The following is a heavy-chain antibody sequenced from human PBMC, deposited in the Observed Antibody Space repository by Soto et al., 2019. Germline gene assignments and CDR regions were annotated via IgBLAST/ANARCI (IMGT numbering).Heavy chain of an antibody. CDR1: GGSMSSYY. V-gene: IGHV4-59*01. D-gene: IGHD6-25*01. CDR3: ARTFSDGLPSDY. Sequence: PSETLSLTCTASGGSMSSYYWNWIRQPPGKGLESIGYIYASGNTNYNPSFKSRVAISIDTSTSTVYMELSSLTSEDTAVYYCARTFSDGLPSDYWGQGTLVTVSS. CDR2: IYASGNT. J-gene: IGHJ4*02.